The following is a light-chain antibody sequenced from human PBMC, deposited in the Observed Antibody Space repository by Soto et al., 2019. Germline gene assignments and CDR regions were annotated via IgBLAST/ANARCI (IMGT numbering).Light chain of an antibody. J-gene: IGKJ1*01. V-gene: IGKV3-20*01. CDR1: QSVSSSY. Sequence: TQSPSSLSASVEDRATLSCRASQSVSSSYLAWYQQKPGQAPRLLIYGASSRATGIPDRFSGSGSGTDFTLTISRLEPEDFAVYYCQRYGNSPWTFGQGTNVDIK. CDR3: QRYGNSPWT. CDR2: GAS.